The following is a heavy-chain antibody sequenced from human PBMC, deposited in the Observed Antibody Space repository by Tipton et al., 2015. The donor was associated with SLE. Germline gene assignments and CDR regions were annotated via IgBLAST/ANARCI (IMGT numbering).Heavy chain of an antibody. CDR2: ISHRGST. J-gene: IGHJ4*02. Sequence: TLSLTCNVSGYSISSGYYWSWIRQPPGKGLEWIGEISHRGSTNYNPSLKSRVTISADTSKNQFSLKLSSVTAADTAVYYCARRTDYWGQGTLVTVSS. CDR1: GYSISSGYY. V-gene: IGHV4-38-2*02. CDR3: ARRTDY.